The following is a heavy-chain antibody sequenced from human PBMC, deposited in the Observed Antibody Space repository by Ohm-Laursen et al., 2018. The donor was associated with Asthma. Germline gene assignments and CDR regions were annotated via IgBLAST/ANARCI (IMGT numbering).Heavy chain of an antibody. CDR2: FDPEDGET. Sequence: ASVKVSCKVSGYTLTELSMHWVRQAPGKGLEWMGGFDPEDGETIYAQKFQDRVTMTEDTSTDTAYMELSSLRSEDTAVYYCATGVSWVDLPPRRNEYFQHWGQGTLVTVSS. CDR1: GYTLTELS. CDR3: ATGVSWVDLPPRRNEYFQH. V-gene: IGHV1-24*01. D-gene: IGHD3-16*01. J-gene: IGHJ1*01.